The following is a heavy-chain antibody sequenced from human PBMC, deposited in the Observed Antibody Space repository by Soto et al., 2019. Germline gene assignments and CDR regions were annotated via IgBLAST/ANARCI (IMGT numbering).Heavy chain of an antibody. D-gene: IGHD3-3*01. Sequence: QVHLQESGPGLVKPSGTLSLTCAVSGGSISTNQWWNWVRQAAGKGLEWIGEIFHVGSTNYNPSLKSRVIISVDKSKNQFSLNLSSVTAADTAVYYCARLQPDTSGYYFDHWGQGALVTVSS. CDR2: IFHVGST. J-gene: IGHJ4*02. V-gene: IGHV4-4*02. CDR3: ARLQPDTSGYYFDH. CDR1: GGSISTNQW.